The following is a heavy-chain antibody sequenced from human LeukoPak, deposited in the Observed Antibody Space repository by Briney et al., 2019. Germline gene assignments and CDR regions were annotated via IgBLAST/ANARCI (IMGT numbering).Heavy chain of an antibody. J-gene: IGHJ5*02. D-gene: IGHD6-6*01. V-gene: IGHV3-30*02. Sequence: PGGSLRLSCAASGFTFSSYGMHWVRQAPGKGLEWVAFIRYDGSNKYYADSVKGRFTISRDNAKNSLYLQMNSLRAEDTAVYYCARDPGGIAARRGGWFDPWGQGTLVTVSS. CDR1: GFTFSSYG. CDR3: ARDPGGIAARRGGWFDP. CDR2: IRYDGSNK.